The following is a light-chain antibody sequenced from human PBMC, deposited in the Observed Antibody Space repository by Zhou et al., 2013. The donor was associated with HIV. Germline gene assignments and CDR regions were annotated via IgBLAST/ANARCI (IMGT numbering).Light chain of an antibody. V-gene: IGKV1-9*01. CDR2: PAS. CDR1: QGIGSY. Sequence: DFQLTQSPSFLSASVGDRVTISCRASQGIGSYLAWYQQKPGKAPKFLIYPASTLQSGVPSRFSGSGSGTEFTLTISSLQPEDFATYYCQQVNSYPWTFGQGTKVEIK. J-gene: IGKJ1*01. CDR3: QQVNSYPWT.